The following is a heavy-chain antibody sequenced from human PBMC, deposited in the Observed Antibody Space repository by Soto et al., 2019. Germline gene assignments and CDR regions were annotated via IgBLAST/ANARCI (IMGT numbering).Heavy chain of an antibody. CDR2: INQDGSEK. Sequence: PGGSLRLSCAASGFTFSSYWMSWVRQAPGKGLEWVANINQDGSEKYYVDSVKGRFTISRDNAKNSLYLQMNSLRVEDTAVYYCVRDSSGYPFGYWGQGTLVTVSS. D-gene: IGHD3-22*01. CDR3: VRDSSGYPFGY. V-gene: IGHV3-7*03. CDR1: GFTFSSYW. J-gene: IGHJ4*02.